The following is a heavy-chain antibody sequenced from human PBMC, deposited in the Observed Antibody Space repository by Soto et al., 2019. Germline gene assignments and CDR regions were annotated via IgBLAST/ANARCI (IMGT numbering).Heavy chain of an antibody. J-gene: IGHJ5*02. CDR2: IYYSGST. CDR1: GGSISSGGYY. Sequence: QVQLQESGPGLVKPSQTLSLTCTVSGGSISSGGYYWSWIRQHPGKGLEWIGYIYYSGSTYYNPSLTSRVTISVDTSKNQFSLKLISVTAADTAVYYCARKPNYYGTSSNWFDPWGQGTLVTVSS. V-gene: IGHV4-31*03. D-gene: IGHD3-10*01. CDR3: ARKPNYYGTSSNWFDP.